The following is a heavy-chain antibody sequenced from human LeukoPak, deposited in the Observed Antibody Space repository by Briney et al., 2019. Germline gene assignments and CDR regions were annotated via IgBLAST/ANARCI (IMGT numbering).Heavy chain of an antibody. Sequence: ASVKVSCKASGFTFTSSAMQWVRQARGQRLEWIGWIVVGSGNTNYAQKFQERVTITRDMSTSTAYMELSSLRSEDTAVYYCAAGQVYCSSTSCYKGYYYYYMDVWSKGTMVTVSS. CDR1: GFTFTSSA. D-gene: IGHD2-2*02. J-gene: IGHJ6*03. CDR2: IVVGSGNT. CDR3: AAGQVYCSSTSCYKGYYYYYMDV. V-gene: IGHV1-58*02.